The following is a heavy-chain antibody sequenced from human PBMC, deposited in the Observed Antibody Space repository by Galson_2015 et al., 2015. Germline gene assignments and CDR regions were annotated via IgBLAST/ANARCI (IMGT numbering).Heavy chain of an antibody. J-gene: IGHJ6*02. V-gene: IGHV5-51*01. CDR1: GYRFTSYW. CDR2: IYPGDSDT. Sequence: QSGAEVKKPGESLKISCKGSGYRFTSYWIGWVRQMPGKGLEWMGIIYPGDSDTRYSPSFQGQVTISADRSISTAYLQWSSLKASDTAMYYCARRIAVAGTGYYGMDVWGQGTPVTVSS. CDR3: ARRIAVAGTGYYGMDV. D-gene: IGHD6-19*01.